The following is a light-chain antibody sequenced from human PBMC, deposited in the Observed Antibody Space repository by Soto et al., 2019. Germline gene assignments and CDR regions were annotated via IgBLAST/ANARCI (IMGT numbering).Light chain of an antibody. V-gene: IGKV3-11*01. CDR1: ERIYSAY. J-gene: IGKJ4*01. Sequence: PGERATLSCRASERIYSAYLGWYQQKPGQAPRLLIYGTSSRATGIPARFSGSGSGTDFTLTISSLEPEDFAVYYCQQRSNWPPVFGGGTKVDI. CDR2: GTS. CDR3: QQRSNWPPV.